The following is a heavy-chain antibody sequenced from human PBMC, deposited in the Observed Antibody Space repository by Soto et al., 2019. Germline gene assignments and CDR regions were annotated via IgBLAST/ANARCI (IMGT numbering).Heavy chain of an antibody. V-gene: IGHV3-43*01. Sequence: PGGSLRLSCAASGFTFDDYTMHWVRQAPGKGLEWVFLISWDGGSTYYADSVKGRFTISRDNSKNSLYLQMNSLRTEDTALYYCAKDIDQKDRGSGWLDFDYWGQGTLVTVSS. CDR1: GFTFDDYT. J-gene: IGHJ4*02. CDR2: ISWDGGST. CDR3: AKDIDQKDRGSGWLDFDY. D-gene: IGHD6-19*01.